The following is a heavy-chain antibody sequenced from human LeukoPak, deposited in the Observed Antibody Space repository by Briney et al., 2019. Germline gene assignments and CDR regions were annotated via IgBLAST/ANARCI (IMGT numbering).Heavy chain of an antibody. V-gene: IGHV4-34*01. CDR3: ARTFRESYYDFWSGYSTLDY. D-gene: IGHD3-3*01. CDR1: GGSFSGYY. CDR2: INHSGST. J-gene: IGHJ4*02. Sequence: SETLSLTCAVYGGSFSGYYWSWIRQPPGKGLEWIGEINHSGSTNYNPSLKSRVTISVDTSKHQFSLKLSSVTAADTAVYYCARTFRESYYDFWSGYSTLDYWGQGTLVTVSS.